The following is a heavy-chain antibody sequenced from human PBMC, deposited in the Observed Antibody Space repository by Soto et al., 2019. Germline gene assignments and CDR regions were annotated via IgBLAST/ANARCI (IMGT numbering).Heavy chain of an antibody. CDR1: GFTFSSYA. Sequence: EVQLLESGGGLVQPGGSLRLSCAASGFTFSSYAMSWVRQAPGKGLEWVSAISGSGGSTYYADSVKGRFTISRDNSKNTLYLQMNSLRAEDTAVYYCAIYTGGSHYYYYYMDVWGKGTTVTVSS. D-gene: IGHD1-26*01. V-gene: IGHV3-23*01. J-gene: IGHJ6*03. CDR3: AIYTGGSHYYYYYMDV. CDR2: ISGSGGST.